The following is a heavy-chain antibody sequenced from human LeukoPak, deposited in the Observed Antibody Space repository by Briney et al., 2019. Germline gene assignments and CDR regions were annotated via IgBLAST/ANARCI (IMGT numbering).Heavy chain of an antibody. V-gene: IGHV1-46*01. D-gene: IGHD6-19*01. Sequence: ASVKLSCKASGYTFTSYYIHWMRQAPGQGLEWMGLIIPGVGTTTYAQKFQGRVTMTRDMSTSTVYMDLSSLISEDTAVYYCATGGGSGWYDYWGQGTLVTVSS. CDR1: GYTFTSYY. CDR3: ATGGGSGWYDY. CDR2: IIPGVGTT. J-gene: IGHJ4*02.